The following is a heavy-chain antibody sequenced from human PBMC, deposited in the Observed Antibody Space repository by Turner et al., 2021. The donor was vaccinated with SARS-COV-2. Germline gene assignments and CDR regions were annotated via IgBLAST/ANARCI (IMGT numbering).Heavy chain of an antibody. J-gene: IGHJ6*02. CDR2: IYYSGST. Sequence: QLQLQESGPGLVTPSEPLSLTCTVSGGSISSSSYYWGWIRQPPGKGLEWIGSIYYSGSTYYNPSLKSRVTISVDTSKNQFSLKLSSVTAADTAVYYCAGERAAYYDFWSGYYGNNYYYGMDVWGQGTTVTVSS. D-gene: IGHD3-3*01. V-gene: IGHV4-39*01. CDR3: AGERAAYYDFWSGYYGNNYYYGMDV. CDR1: GGSISSSSYY.